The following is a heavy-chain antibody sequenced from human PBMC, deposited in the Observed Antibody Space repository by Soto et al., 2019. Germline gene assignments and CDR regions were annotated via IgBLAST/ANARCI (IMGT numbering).Heavy chain of an antibody. CDR2: IIPTFGTA. CDR3: AGRYGSGSFYNDPPYYYCYGMDV. CDR1: GGTFSSYA. V-gene: IGHV1-69*13. J-gene: IGHJ6*02. D-gene: IGHD3-10*01. Sequence: SVKVSCKASGGTFSSYAISWVRQAPGQGLEWMGGIIPTFGTANYAQKFQGRVTITADESTSTAYMELSSLRSEDTAVYYCAGRYGSGSFYNDPPYYYCYGMDVWGQGTTVTVSS.